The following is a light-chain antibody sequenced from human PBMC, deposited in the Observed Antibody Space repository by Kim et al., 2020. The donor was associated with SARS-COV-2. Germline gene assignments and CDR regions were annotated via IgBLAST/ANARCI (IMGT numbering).Light chain of an antibody. V-gene: IGLV3-21*04. CDR2: YDS. CDR1: NIGSKQS. Sequence: APGKTARRPCGGNNIGSKQSVHWYPQKAGRSPVVVIYYDSDRPSGIPERFSGSNSGNPATLTISRVEAGDEADYYCQVWDSSSDVVFGGGTKLTVL. J-gene: IGLJ2*01. CDR3: QVWDSSSDVV.